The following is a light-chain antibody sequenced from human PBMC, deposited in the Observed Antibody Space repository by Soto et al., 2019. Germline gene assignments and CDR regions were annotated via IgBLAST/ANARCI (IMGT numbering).Light chain of an antibody. CDR3: CSYAGSSTVVV. CDR1: SSDVGSYNL. V-gene: IGLV2-23*01. Sequence: QSALTQPASVSGSPGQSITISCTGTSSDVGSYNLVSWYQQHPGKAPKLMIYEGSKRPSGVSNRFSGSKSGNTASLTISGLQAEDEADYYSCSYAGSSTVVVFGGGTQLTVL. CDR2: EGS. J-gene: IGLJ2*01.